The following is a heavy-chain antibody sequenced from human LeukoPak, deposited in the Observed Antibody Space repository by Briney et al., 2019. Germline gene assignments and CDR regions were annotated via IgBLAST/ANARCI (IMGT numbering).Heavy chain of an antibody. CDR1: GFTFDDYA. CDR2: ISWNSGSI. Sequence: GRSLRLSCAASGFTFDDYAMHWVRQAPGKGLEWVSGISWNSGSIGYADSVKGRFTISRDNAKNSLYLQMNSLRAEDTALYYCAKDIKYYYGSGSPWDYWGQGTLVTVSS. V-gene: IGHV3-9*01. D-gene: IGHD3-10*01. CDR3: AKDIKYYYGSGSPWDY. J-gene: IGHJ4*02.